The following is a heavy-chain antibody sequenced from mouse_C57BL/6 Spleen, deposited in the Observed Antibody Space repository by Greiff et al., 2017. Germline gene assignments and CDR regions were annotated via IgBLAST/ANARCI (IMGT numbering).Heavy chain of an antibody. CDR1: GFSLTSYG. CDR3: ARSYGLRGVFDY. Sequence: VQGVESGPGLVQPSQSLSITCTVSGFSLTSYGVHWVRQSPGKGLEWLGVIWSGGSTDYNADFISRLSISKDNSKSQVFFKMNSLQADDTAIYYCARSYGLRGVFDYWGQGTTLTVSS. CDR2: IWSGGST. V-gene: IGHV2-2*01. D-gene: IGHD1-1*02. J-gene: IGHJ2*01.